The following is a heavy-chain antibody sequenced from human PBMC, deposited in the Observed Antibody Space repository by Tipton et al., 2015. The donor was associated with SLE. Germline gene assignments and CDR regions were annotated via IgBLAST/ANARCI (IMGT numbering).Heavy chain of an antibody. CDR2: INHSGST. J-gene: IGHJ6*03. Sequence: TLSLTCTVYGGSFSGYYWSWIRQPPGKGLEWIGEINHSGSTSYNPSLKRRVTISVDTSKNQFSLKLSSVTAADTAVYYCAREVRPDLHYYMDVWGKGTTVTVSS. CDR1: GGSFSGYY. V-gene: IGHV4-34*01. CDR3: AREVRPDLHYYMDV.